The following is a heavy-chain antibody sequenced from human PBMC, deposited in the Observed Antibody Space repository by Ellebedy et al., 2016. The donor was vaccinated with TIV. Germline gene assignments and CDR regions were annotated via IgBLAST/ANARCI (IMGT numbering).Heavy chain of an antibody. J-gene: IGHJ6*02. CDR3: ARGRTIDEAVAPKYYYGLDV. CDR2: IYHSGST. CDR1: RASFTGSF. Sequence: SETLSLTXAVYRASFTGSFWSWIRQAPGKGLEWIGEIYHSGSTSYNPSLKGRVTISIDTSNHQFSLNLTSVTAGDTAMYYCARGRTIDEAVAPKYYYGLDVWGQGTTVIVSS. V-gene: IGHV4-34*01. D-gene: IGHD1-7*01.